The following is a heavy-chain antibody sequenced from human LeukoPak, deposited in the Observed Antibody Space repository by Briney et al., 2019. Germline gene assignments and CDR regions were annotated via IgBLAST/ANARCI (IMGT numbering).Heavy chain of an antibody. V-gene: IGHV1-46*01. Sequence: ASVKVSCKASGYTFTNYYIHWVRQAPGQGLEWMGLINPSGSSTSYAQRFQGRVTMTRDTSTSTVYMELSSLRSEDTAVYYCARVQGFGELFFAFDIWGQGTMVTVSS. J-gene: IGHJ3*02. CDR3: ARVQGFGELFFAFDI. CDR2: INPSGSST. CDR1: GYTFTNYY. D-gene: IGHD3-10*01.